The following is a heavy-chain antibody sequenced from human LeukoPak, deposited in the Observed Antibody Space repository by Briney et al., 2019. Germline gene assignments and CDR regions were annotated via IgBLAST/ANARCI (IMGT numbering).Heavy chain of an antibody. CDR3: TRVVAGTRPYYFDY. V-gene: IGHV3-49*03. CDR2: IRSKAYGGTT. CDR1: GFTFGDYA. J-gene: IGHJ4*02. D-gene: IGHD6-19*01. Sequence: PGGSLRLSCTASGFTFGDYAMSWFRQAPGKGLEWVGFIRSKAYGGTTEYAASVKGRFTISRDDSKSIAYLQMNSLKTEDTAVYYCTRVVAGTRPYYFDYWGQGTLVTVSS.